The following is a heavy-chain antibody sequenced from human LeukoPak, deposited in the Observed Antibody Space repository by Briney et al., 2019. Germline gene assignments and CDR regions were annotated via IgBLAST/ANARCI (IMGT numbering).Heavy chain of an antibody. CDR2: VSYSGST. D-gene: IGHD3-22*01. CDR1: GGSINNYY. J-gene: IGHJ5*02. CDR3: ARSYYDSSGYYNPTWFDP. Sequence: SETMSLTCTVSGGSINNYYWSWVRQPPGKGLEWIGCVSYSGSTHYNPSLKSRVTISVDMSKNPLSLKLSSVTAADTAVYYCARSYYDSSGYYNPTWFDPWGQGTLVTVSS. V-gene: IGHV4-59*01.